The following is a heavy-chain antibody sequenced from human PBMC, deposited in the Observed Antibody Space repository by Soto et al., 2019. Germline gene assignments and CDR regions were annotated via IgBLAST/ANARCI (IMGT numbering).Heavy chain of an antibody. Sequence: ASVKVSCKASGYTFHSYGISWVRQAPGQGLEWMGTISGYNGNTNYAQKLQGRVTMTTDTSTSTAYMELRSLRSDDTALYYCAREISCGWANWFDPWGQGTLVTVSS. CDR3: AREISCGWANWFDP. D-gene: IGHD6-19*01. V-gene: IGHV1-18*04. CDR1: GYTFHSYG. CDR2: ISGYNGNT. J-gene: IGHJ5*02.